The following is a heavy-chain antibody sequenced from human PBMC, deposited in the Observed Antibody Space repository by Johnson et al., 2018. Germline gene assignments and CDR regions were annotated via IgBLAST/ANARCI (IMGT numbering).Heavy chain of an antibody. CDR1: GFTFNTCC. V-gene: IGHV3-30*18. J-gene: IGHJ1*01. CDR2: ISDAGIYK. D-gene: IGHD5-24*01. Sequence: VQLVESGGGLVQRGGSLRLSCAASGFTFNTCCMNWVRQAPGKGLEWVAGISDAGIYKYYADSVKGRITISRDNSNDTLSLQMVSLRAEDTAVYYCAKDRTGNWHGHFQYWGQGTLVTVSS. CDR3: AKDRTGNWHGHFQY.